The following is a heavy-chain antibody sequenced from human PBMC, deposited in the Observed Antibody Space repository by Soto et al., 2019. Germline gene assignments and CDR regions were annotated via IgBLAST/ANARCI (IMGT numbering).Heavy chain of an antibody. CDR1: DDSITRYN. CDR2: VYSSGST. CDR3: ARRAVVAVTGSLDNWLDP. D-gene: IGHD2-21*01. Sequence: SETMSLTCTVSDDSITRYNWNWLSQPPGKALEWIGYVYSSGSTNYNPSLKSRVTISVDTSRNQFSLKVNSVTAADTAVYYCARRAVVAVTGSLDNWLDPWGQGILVTVSS. J-gene: IGHJ5*02. V-gene: IGHV4-59*01.